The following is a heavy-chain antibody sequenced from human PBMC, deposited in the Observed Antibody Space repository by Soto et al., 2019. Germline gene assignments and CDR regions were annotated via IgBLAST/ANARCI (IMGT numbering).Heavy chain of an antibody. J-gene: IGHJ4*02. CDR2: ISSSSSYI. CDR1: GFTFSSYS. CDR3: AREWGSYYGFDY. Sequence: PGGSLRLSCAASGFTFSSYSMNWVRQAPGKGLEWVSSISSSSSYIYYADSVKGRFTISRDNAKNSLYLQMNSLRAEDTAVYYCAREWGSYYGFDYWGQGTLVTVSS. D-gene: IGHD1-26*01. V-gene: IGHV3-21*01.